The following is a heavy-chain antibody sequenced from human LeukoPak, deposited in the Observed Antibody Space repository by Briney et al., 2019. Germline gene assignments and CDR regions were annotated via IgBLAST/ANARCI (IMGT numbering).Heavy chain of an antibody. V-gene: IGHV4-34*01. D-gene: IGHD1-26*01. CDR3: ARGGGGHDY. CDR2: INHSGST. Sequence: PSETLSLTCAVYGGSFSGYYWSWIRQPPGKGLEWIGEINHSGSTNYNPSLKSRVTISVDTSKNQFSLKLSSVTAADTAVYYCARGGGGHDYWGQGTLVTVSS. J-gene: IGHJ4*02. CDR1: GGSFSGYY.